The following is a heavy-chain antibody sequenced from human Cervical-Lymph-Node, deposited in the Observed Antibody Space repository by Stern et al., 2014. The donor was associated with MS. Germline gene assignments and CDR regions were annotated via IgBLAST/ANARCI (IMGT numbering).Heavy chain of an antibody. D-gene: IGHD5-18*01. CDR1: GGTFSSYG. Sequence: QVQLVQSGAEVKKPGASVKVSCKASGGTFSSYGVSWVRQAPGPGLEWMGGVIPICGTSIYAQKVQGRFTITADESTSTVFMELSSLRSDDTAVYYCARDTDMRRGDYWGQGTLVTVSS. J-gene: IGHJ4*02. V-gene: IGHV1-69*01. CDR3: ARDTDMRRGDY. CDR2: VIPICGTS.